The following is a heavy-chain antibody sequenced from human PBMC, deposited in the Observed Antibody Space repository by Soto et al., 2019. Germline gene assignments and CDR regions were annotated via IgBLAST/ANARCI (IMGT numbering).Heavy chain of an antibody. Sequence: ASVKLSCKASGYTIASNGISWVRQAPGQGLGWMGWISAYNGNTNYAQKLQGRVTMTTDTSTSTAYMELRSLRSDDTAVYYCARDRNYDILTGYPNWFDPWGQGTLVTVSS. J-gene: IGHJ5*02. CDR1: GYTIASNG. D-gene: IGHD3-9*01. V-gene: IGHV1-18*01. CDR2: ISAYNGNT. CDR3: ARDRNYDILTGYPNWFDP.